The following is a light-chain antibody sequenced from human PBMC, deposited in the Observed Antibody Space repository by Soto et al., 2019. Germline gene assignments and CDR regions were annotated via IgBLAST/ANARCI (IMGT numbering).Light chain of an antibody. CDR3: QHYVTSLTT. Sequence: EIVLTQSSGTLALSPGEMATLSCGASQSVTSNYLAWYQQKPGQAPRLLIFGASIRVTGIPDRFIGSGSGTDFTLTISRLEPEDFAVYYCQHYVTSLTTFGQGTKVDIK. CDR1: QSVTSNY. J-gene: IGKJ1*01. V-gene: IGKV3-20*01. CDR2: GAS.